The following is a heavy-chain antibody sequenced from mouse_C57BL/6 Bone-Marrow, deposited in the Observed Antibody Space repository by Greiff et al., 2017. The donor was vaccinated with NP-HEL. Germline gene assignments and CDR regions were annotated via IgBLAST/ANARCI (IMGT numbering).Heavy chain of an antibody. CDR2: IYYDGSST. CDR3: AREGGLRRRTYAMDD. J-gene: IGHJ4*01. CDR1: GFTFSDYY. D-gene: IGHD2-4*01. Sequence: EVQLVESEGGLVQPGSSMKLSCTASGFTFSDYYMAWVRQVPEQGLEWVANIYYDGSSTYYLDSLKGSFIISRDNSKNILYLQMSSLKSEDTATYYCAREGGLRRRTYAMDDWGQGTSVTVSS. V-gene: IGHV5-16*01.